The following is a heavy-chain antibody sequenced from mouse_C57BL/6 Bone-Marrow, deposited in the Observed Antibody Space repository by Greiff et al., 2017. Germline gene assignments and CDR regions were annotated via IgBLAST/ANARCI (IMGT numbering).Heavy chain of an antibody. CDR3: ARSGMRQLPWYFDV. CDR1: GYTFTSYW. V-gene: IGHV1-69*01. D-gene: IGHD3-1*01. CDR2: IDPSDSHT. J-gene: IGHJ1*03. Sequence: QVQLQQPGAELVKPGASVKLSCKASGYTFTSYWLHWVKQRPGQGLEWIGEIDPSDSHTNYNQKFKGKSTLTVDKSSSTANMKLRSLTSADSAVYECARSGMRQLPWYFDVWGTGTTVTVSS.